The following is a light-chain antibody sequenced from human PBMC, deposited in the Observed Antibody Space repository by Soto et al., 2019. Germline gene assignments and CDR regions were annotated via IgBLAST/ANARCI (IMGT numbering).Light chain of an antibody. CDR3: QQSASWPWT. V-gene: IGKV3-15*01. CDR1: QGNRNF. J-gene: IGKJ1*01. Sequence: EIVMTQSPATLSVSPGERATLSCRASQGNRNFLAWYQQKPGQAPRLLISGASTRATGIPARFSGSGSGTDFTLTISSLQSEDFAVYYCQQSASWPWTFGQGTKVEIK. CDR2: GAS.